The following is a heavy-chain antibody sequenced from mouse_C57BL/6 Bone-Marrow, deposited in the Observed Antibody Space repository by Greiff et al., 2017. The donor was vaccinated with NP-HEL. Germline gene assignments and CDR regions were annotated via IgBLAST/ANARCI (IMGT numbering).Heavy chain of an antibody. CDR2: IDPENGDT. Sequence: EVQRVESGAELVRPGASVKLSCTASGFNIKDDYMHWVKQRPEQGLEWIGWIDPENGDTEYASKFQGKATITADTSSNTAYLQLSSLTSEDTAVYYCTTGSTTVVANFDYWGQGTTLTVSS. D-gene: IGHD1-1*01. J-gene: IGHJ2*01. V-gene: IGHV14-4*01. CDR3: TTGSTTVVANFDY. CDR1: GFNIKDDY.